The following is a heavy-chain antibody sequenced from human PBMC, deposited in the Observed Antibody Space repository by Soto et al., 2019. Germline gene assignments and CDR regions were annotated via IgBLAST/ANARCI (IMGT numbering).Heavy chain of an antibody. CDR1: GFTFSDSA. Sequence: EVQLVESGGGLVQPGGSLKVSCAASGFTFSDSAMHWVRQASGKGLEWVGRIRNKGNNYATAYTASVKGRFTISRDDSMNTVYLQMNSLKIDDTAVYYCTARRDWTAVDPLEYWGLGTLVTVSS. CDR2: IRNKGNNYAT. CDR3: TARRDWTAVDPLEY. J-gene: IGHJ4*02. D-gene: IGHD5-18*01. V-gene: IGHV3-73*02.